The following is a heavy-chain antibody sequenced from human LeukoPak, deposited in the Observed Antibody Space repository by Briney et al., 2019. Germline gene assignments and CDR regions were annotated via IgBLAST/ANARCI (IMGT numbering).Heavy chain of an antibody. CDR1: GYSFTSYW. CDR3: RSRGYSYGMKFDY. Sequence: GESLKISCKGSGYSFTSYWIGWVRQMPGKGLEWMGIIYPGDSDTRYSPSFQGQVTISADKSISTAYLQWSSLKASDTARYCARSRGYSYGMKFDYWGQGTLVAVSS. CDR2: IYPGDSDT. J-gene: IGHJ4*02. D-gene: IGHD5-18*01. V-gene: IGHV5-51*01.